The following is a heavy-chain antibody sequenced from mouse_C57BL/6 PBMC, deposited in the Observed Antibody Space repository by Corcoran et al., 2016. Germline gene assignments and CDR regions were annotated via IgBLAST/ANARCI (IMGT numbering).Heavy chain of an antibody. Sequence: QVQLQQSGAELVKPGASVTISCKASGYAFSSYWMNWVKQRPGKGLEWIGQIYPGDGDTNYNGKFKGKATLTADKSSSTAYMQLSSLTSEDSAVYFCARGGGYYGSSYVDYFDYWGQGTTLTVSS. CDR2: IYPGDGDT. CDR3: ARGGGYYGSSYVDYFDY. D-gene: IGHD1-1*01. J-gene: IGHJ2*01. CDR1: GYAFSSYW. V-gene: IGHV1-80*01.